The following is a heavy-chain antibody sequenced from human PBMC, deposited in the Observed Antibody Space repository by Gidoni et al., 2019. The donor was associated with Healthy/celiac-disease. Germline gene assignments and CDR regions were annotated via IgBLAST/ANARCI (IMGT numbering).Heavy chain of an antibody. V-gene: IGHV4-38-2*02. CDR2: IYHSGST. Sequence: QVQLQESGPGLVKPSETLSLTCTVSGYSISSGYYWGWLRQPPGKGLEWIGSIYHSGSTYYNPSLKSRVTISVDTSKNQFSLKLSSVTAADTAVYYCASWDDSSGYPNAFDIWGQGTMVTVSS. CDR1: GYSISSGYY. D-gene: IGHD3-22*01. CDR3: ASWDDSSGYPNAFDI. J-gene: IGHJ3*02.